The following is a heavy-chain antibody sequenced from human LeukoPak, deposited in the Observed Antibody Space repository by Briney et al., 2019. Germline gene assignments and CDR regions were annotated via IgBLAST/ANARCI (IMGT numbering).Heavy chain of an antibody. CDR3: ARVGRGDHTWGSYYCDY. V-gene: IGHV4-59*01. J-gene: IGHJ4*02. Sequence: SETLSLTCTVSGDSISSYHWSWIRQPPGKGLEWIGYISYSGSTSYNPSLKSRLTISVDTSKNQFSLRLTSVTAADTAMYYCARVGRGDHTWGSYYCDYWGQGTLVTVSS. CDR1: GDSISSYH. D-gene: IGHD3-16*01. CDR2: ISYSGST.